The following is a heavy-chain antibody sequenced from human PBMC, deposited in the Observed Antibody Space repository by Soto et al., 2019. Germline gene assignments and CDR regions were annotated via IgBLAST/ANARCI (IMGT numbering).Heavy chain of an antibody. Sequence: WGSLRLSCTVSGVTFSNYAMNWVRQAPGKGLEWVSSLSGSGGTTYYADSVKGRFIISRDNSKNTLYLLMNSLRAEDTALYYCAKQRADYGSGADTFYFDSWGQGALVTVSS. D-gene: IGHD3-10*01. CDR3: AKQRADYGSGADTFYFDS. CDR1: GVTFSNYA. J-gene: IGHJ4*02. V-gene: IGHV3-23*01. CDR2: LSGSGGTT.